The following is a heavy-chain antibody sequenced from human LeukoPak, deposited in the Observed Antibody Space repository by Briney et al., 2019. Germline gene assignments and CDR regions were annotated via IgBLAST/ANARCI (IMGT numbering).Heavy chain of an antibody. D-gene: IGHD4-17*01. CDR2: ISSSIYI. V-gene: IGHV3-21*01. Sequence: GGSLRLSCAASGFTFSTYTMNWVRQAPGKGLEWVSSISSSIYIYYTDSVKGRFTISRDNARNSVYLQMNNLRAEDTAVYYCARVNGDYERGGAPDYWGQGTLVTASS. J-gene: IGHJ4*02. CDR1: GFTFSTYT. CDR3: ARVNGDYERGGAPDY.